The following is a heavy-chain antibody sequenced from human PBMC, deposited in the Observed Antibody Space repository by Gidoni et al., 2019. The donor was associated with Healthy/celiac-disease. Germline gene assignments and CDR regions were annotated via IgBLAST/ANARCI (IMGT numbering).Heavy chain of an antibody. D-gene: IGHD6-19*01. CDR3: AHKKAVARGGYYFDY. V-gene: IGHV2-5*02. CDR1: GFSLSTSGVG. Sequence: QITLKESGPTLVKPTQTLTLTCTFSGFSLSTSGVGVGWIRQPPGKALEWLALIYWDDDKRYSPSLKSRLTITKDTSKNQVVLTMTNMDPVDTATYYCAHKKAVARGGYYFDYWGQGTLVTVSS. J-gene: IGHJ4*02. CDR2: IYWDDDK.